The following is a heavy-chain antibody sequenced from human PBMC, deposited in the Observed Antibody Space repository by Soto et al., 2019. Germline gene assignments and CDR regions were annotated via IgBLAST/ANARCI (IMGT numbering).Heavy chain of an antibody. V-gene: IGHV4-31*03. CDR3: ARVPSGNYDYVWGSYRGPFDY. CDR2: IYYSGST. CDR1: GGSISSGGYY. Sequence: SETLSLTCTVSGGSISSGGYYWSWIRQHPGKGLEWIGYIYYSGSTYYNPSLKSRVTISVDTSKNQFSLKLSSVTAADTAVYYCARVPSGNYDYVWGSYRGPFDYWGQGALVTVSS. J-gene: IGHJ4*02. D-gene: IGHD3-16*01.